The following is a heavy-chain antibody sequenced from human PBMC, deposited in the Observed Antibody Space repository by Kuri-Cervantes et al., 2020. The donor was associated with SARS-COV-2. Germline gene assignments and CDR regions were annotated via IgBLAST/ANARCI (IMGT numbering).Heavy chain of an antibody. J-gene: IGHJ6*03. CDR2: IGTAGDT. CDR1: GFTFSSYD. Sequence: GESLKISCAACGFTFSSYDMHWVRQATGKGLEWVSAIGTAGDTYYPGSVKGQFTISRDNAKNSLYLQMNSLRAEDTAVYYCARGVVPAAIRYYYYYYYMDVWGKGTTVTVSS. V-gene: IGHV3-13*03. D-gene: IGHD2-2*02. CDR3: ARGVVPAAIRYYYYYYYMDV.